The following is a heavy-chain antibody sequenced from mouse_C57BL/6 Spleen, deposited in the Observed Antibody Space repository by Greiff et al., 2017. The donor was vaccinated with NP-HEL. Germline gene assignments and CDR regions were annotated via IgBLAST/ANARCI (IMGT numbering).Heavy chain of an antibody. CDR3: ARGKLPYAMDD. D-gene: IGHD1-3*01. Sequence: QVHVKQPGAELVMPGASVKLSCKASGYTFTSYWMHWVKQRPGQGLEWIGEIDPSDSYTNYNQKFKGKSTLTVDKSSSTAYMQLSSLTSEDSAVYYCARGKLPYAMDDWGQGTSVTVSS. CDR1: GYTFTSYW. J-gene: IGHJ4*01. CDR2: IDPSDSYT. V-gene: IGHV1-69*01.